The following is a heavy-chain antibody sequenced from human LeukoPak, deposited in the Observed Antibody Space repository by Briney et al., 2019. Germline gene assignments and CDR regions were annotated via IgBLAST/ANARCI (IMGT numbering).Heavy chain of an antibody. CDR2: ISANNGNT. Sequence: GASVKVSCKASGYTFSSYGISWVRQAPGQGLEWMGWISANNGNTNYAQKFQDRVTMTTDTSTSTAYMELRSLRSDDTAVYYCARYSSSFFDYWGQGTLVTVSS. D-gene: IGHD6-13*01. CDR1: GYTFSSYG. J-gene: IGHJ4*02. V-gene: IGHV1-18*01. CDR3: ARYSSSFFDY.